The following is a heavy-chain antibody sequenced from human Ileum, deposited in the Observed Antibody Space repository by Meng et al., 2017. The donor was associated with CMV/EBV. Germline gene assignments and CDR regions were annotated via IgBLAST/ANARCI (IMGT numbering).Heavy chain of an antibody. V-gene: IGHV1-69*05. J-gene: IGHJ4*02. CDR2: IIPIFGTP. CDR3: ARGTSGSYFGQ. D-gene: IGHD1-26*01. CDR1: GGTFSNYG. Sequence: CKASGGTFSNYGINWVRQAPGHGLMWMGEIIPIFGTPKYAQEFQDRVTITTDESTSTTYMELSSLKSEDTAVYYCARGTSGSYFGQWGQGTLVTVSS.